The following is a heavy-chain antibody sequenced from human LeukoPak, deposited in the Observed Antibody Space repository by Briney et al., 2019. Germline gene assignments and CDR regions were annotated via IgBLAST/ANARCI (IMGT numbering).Heavy chain of an antibody. J-gene: IGHJ4*02. CDR1: GFTFSSSG. Sequence: GGSLRLSCAASGFTFSSSGMSWVRQAPGKGLEYVSAISSNGGSTYYANSVKGRFTISRDNSKNTLYLQMGSLRAEDMAVYYCARDGGELLPLYWGQGTLVTVSS. D-gene: IGHD1-26*01. CDR2: ISSNGGST. V-gene: IGHV3-64*01. CDR3: ARDGGELLPLY.